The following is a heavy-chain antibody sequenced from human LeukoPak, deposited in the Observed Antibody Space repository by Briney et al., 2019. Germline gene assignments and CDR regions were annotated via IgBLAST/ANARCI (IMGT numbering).Heavy chain of an antibody. CDR2: ISNSGSTI. CDR1: GFTFSDYY. D-gene: IGHD3-3*01. Sequence: GGSLRLSCAASGFTFSDYYMSWIRQAPGKRLEWVSYISNSGSTIYYADSVKGRFTISRDNAKNSLYLQMNSLRAEDTAVYYCARDEDYDFWSGYYMGDWGQGTLVTVSS. CDR3: ARDEDYDFWSGYYMGD. J-gene: IGHJ4*02. V-gene: IGHV3-11*04.